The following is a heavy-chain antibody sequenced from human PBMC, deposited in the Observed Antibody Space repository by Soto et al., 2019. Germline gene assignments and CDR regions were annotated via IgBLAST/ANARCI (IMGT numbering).Heavy chain of an antibody. CDR2: IIPIFGTA. CDR1: GGTFSSYA. CDR3: SRNRPLMEARPDSEDLFDP. Sequence: QVQLVQSGAEVKKPGSSVKVSCKASGGTFSSYAISWVRQAPGQGLEWMGGIIPIFGTANYAQKFQGRVTITADESTSTAYMELSSLRSEDTAVYYCSRNRPLMEARPDSEDLFDPWGQGTLVTVSS. J-gene: IGHJ5*02. V-gene: IGHV1-69*01. D-gene: IGHD6-6*01.